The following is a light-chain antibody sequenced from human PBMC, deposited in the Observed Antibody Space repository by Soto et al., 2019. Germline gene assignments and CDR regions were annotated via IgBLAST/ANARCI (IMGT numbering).Light chain of an antibody. J-gene: IGLJ1*01. CDR2: EVS. Sequence: QSALTQPASVSGSPGQSITISCTATSSDVGAYNYVSWYQQHPGKAPKLMIYEVSNRPSGVSNRFSGSKSGNAASLTISGLQAEDEADYYCSSYTSSSTYVFGTGTKGTVL. CDR1: SSDVGAYNY. CDR3: SSYTSSSTYV. V-gene: IGLV2-14*01.